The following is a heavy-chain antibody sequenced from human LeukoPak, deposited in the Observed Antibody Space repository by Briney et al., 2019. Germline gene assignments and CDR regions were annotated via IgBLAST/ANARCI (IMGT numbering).Heavy chain of an antibody. V-gene: IGHV4-34*01. Sequence: KPSETLSLTCAVYGGSFSGYYWSWIRQPPGKGLEWIGETNHSGSTNYNPSLKSRVTISVDTSKNQFSLKLSSATAADTAVYYCAREVRYSGYDWALGWFDPWGQGTLVTVSS. D-gene: IGHD5-12*01. J-gene: IGHJ5*02. CDR1: GGSFSGYY. CDR3: AREVRYSGYDWALGWFDP. CDR2: TNHSGST.